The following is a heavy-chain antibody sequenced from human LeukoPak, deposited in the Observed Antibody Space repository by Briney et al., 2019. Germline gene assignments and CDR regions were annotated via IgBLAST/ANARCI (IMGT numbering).Heavy chain of an antibody. CDR1: GYTFTSYA. V-gene: IGHV7-4-1*01. D-gene: IGHD3-3*01. Sequence: GASVKVSCKASGYTFTSYAMNWVRQAPGQGLEWMGWINTNTGNPSYALDFTGRLVLSLDTSVSTANLHLASLKAEDTAVYYCARIGYNTLDYWGQGTLVTVSS. CDR3: ARIGYNTLDY. J-gene: IGHJ4*02. CDR2: INTNTGNP.